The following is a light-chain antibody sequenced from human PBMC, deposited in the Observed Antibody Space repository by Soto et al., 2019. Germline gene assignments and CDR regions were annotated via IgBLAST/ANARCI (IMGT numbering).Light chain of an antibody. CDR2: GAS. CDR1: QTVSVTY. Sequence: VLTQSPGTLSLSPGQSPTLSCGPSQTVSVTYVTWYQQKTGQAPRLLIFGASKRATGIPDRLSGSGSGRDFTLPISGLEPEDFAVYYCQQYGSSPLISFGQGTRLEIK. CDR3: QQYGSSPLIS. V-gene: IGKV3-20*01. J-gene: IGKJ5*01.